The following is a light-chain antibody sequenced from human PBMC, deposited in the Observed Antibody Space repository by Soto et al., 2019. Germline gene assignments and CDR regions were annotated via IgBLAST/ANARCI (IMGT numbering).Light chain of an antibody. Sequence: PATLSVSPGERATLSCRASESVSSNLAWYQQRPGQAPRLLIYGASTRATDTPVRFRGSGSGTEFTLTISSLQSEDFAVYYCQQYNNWPPSIIFGQGTRLEIK. J-gene: IGKJ5*01. CDR2: GAS. CDR3: QQYNNWPPSII. CDR1: ESVSSN. V-gene: IGKV3-15*01.